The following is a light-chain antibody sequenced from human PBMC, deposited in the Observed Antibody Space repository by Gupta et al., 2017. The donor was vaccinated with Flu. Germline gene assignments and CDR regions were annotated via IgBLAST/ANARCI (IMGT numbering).Light chain of an antibody. Sequence: SHVLTQAPSVSVAPGHTARITCGGNHIGSKSVHWYQPNPGQAPVLVVSDDSARPSGIRERVYCSKSGNTATRTSSRVDGGDEADYYCKLWDGISDHTRVFGGGTKLTVL. CDR2: DDS. CDR3: KLWDGISDHTRV. CDR1: HIGSKS. J-gene: IGLJ3*02. V-gene: IGLV3-21*02.